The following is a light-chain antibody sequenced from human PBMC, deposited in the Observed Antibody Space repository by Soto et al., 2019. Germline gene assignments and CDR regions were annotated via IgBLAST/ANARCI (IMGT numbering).Light chain of an antibody. J-gene: IGLJ3*02. V-gene: IGLV2-23*01. CDR1: TTDVGGYNL. CDR3: CSYAGSRTFV. Sequence: QSVLTQPPSASGSPGQSVTFSCTGTTTDVGGYNLVSWYQQHPGKAPRLIIYEGTKRPSGISHRFSGSKSDNTASLTISGLRAEDEAHYHCCSYAGSRTFVFGGGTKLTVL. CDR2: EGT.